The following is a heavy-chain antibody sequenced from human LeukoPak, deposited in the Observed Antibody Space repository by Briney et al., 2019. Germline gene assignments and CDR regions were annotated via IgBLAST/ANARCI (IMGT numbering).Heavy chain of an antibody. J-gene: IGHJ4*02. CDR2: INPNSGGT. Sequence: ASVKVSCKASGYTFTGYYMHWVRQAPGQGLEWMGWINPNSGGTNYAQKFQGRVTMTRDTSISTAYMEPSRLRSDDTAVYYCAREDGRGYDYFDYWGQGTLVTVSS. CDR1: GYTFTGYY. CDR3: AREDGRGYDYFDY. V-gene: IGHV1-2*02. D-gene: IGHD5-12*01.